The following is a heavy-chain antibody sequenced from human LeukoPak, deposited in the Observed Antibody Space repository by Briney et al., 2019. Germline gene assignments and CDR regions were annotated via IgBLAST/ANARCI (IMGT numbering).Heavy chain of an antibody. CDR3: AKHGWQLGSNDALDV. CDR2: ISGSGGST. Sequence: PGGSLRLSCAASGFPFSTYAMSWVRQAPGKGLEWVSTISGSGGSTYYADSVKGRFTISRDNSKNTLYLQMNSLRAEDTAVFYFAKHGWQLGSNDALDVWGQGTMVTVSS. J-gene: IGHJ3*01. D-gene: IGHD6-6*01. V-gene: IGHV3-23*01. CDR1: GFPFSTYA.